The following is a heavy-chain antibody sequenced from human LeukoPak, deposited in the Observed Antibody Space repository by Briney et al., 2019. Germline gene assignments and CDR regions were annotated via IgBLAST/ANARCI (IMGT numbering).Heavy chain of an antibody. J-gene: IGHJ4*02. CDR2: INSHGTST. D-gene: IGHD3-10*01. CDR1: GFTFSIYW. CDR3: ARDLSPVVRASPMGY. V-gene: IGHV3-74*01. Sequence: GGSLRLSCAASGFTFSIYWMSWVRQGPGKGLVWVSRINSHGTSTNYADSVKGRFTVSRDNSKNTLFLQMNSLRAEDTAVYYCARDLSPVVRASPMGYWGQGTPVTVSS.